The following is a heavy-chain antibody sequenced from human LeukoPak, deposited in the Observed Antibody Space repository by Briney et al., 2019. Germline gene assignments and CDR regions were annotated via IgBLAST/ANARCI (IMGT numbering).Heavy chain of an antibody. CDR3: ARGQLYDSSGYYYPPWFDY. J-gene: IGHJ4*02. CDR2: IYYSGST. CDR1: GGSISSGDYY. D-gene: IGHD3-22*01. Sequence: SETLSLTCTVSGGSISSGDYYWSWIRQPPGKGLEWIGYIYYSGSTYYNPSLKSRVTISVDTSKNQFSLKLRSVTAADTAVYYCARGQLYDSSGYYYPPWFDYWGQGTLVTVSS. V-gene: IGHV4-30-4*08.